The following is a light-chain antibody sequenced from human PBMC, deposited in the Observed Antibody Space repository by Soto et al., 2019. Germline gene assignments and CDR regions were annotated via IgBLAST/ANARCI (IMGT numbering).Light chain of an antibody. Sequence: QSVLTQPPSVSAAPGQKVTISCCESSSNIGSNYVSWYQQLPGTAPKLLIYDNNMRPSGIPDRFSGSKSGTSATLGITGLQTGDEADYYCGTWDSSLSAVVFGGGTKLTVL. CDR3: GTWDSSLSAVV. V-gene: IGLV1-51*01. J-gene: IGLJ2*01. CDR1: SSNIGSNY. CDR2: DNN.